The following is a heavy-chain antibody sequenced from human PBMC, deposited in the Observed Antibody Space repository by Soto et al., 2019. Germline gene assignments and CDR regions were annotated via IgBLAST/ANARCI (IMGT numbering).Heavy chain of an antibody. D-gene: IGHD4-17*01. CDR3: ASPTMDYVDSALDY. V-gene: IGHV3-66*01. J-gene: IGHJ4*02. CDR1: GFTVSSNY. Sequence: EVQLVESGGGLVQPGGSLRLSCAASGFTVSSNYMSWVRQAPVKGLEWVSVTYSGGITHYADSVKGRFTISRDNSKNTLYLHMNSLRADDTAVYYCASPTMDYVDSALDYWGQGTLVTVSS. CDR2: TYSGGIT.